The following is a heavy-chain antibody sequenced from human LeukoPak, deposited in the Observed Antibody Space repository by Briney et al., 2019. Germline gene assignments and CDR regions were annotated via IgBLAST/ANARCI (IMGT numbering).Heavy chain of an antibody. CDR3: ARARRYNWNDGAVNYYYYYYGMDV. V-gene: IGHV1-8*01. CDR1: GYTFTSYD. CDR2: MNPNSGNT. Sequence: ASVKVSCKASGYTFTSYDINWVRQATGQGLAWMGWMNPNSGNTGYAQKFQGRVTMTQNTSIGTAYMELSSLRLEVTAVYYCARARRYNWNDGAVNYYYYYYGMDVWGQGTTVTVSS. D-gene: IGHD1-1*01. J-gene: IGHJ6*02.